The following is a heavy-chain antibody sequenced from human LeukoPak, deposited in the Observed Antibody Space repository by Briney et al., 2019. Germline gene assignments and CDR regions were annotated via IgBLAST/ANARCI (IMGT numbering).Heavy chain of an antibody. CDR1: GFTFSSYS. V-gene: IGHV3-21*01. CDR3: ARDVAHCTSTSCYTGYYYGMDV. D-gene: IGHD2-2*02. CDR2: ISSSSSYI. Sequence: GGSLRLSCAASGFTFSSYSVNWVRQAPGKGLEWVSSISSSSSYIYYADSAKGRFTISRDNAKNSLYLQMNSLRAEDTAVYYCARDVAHCTSTSCYTGYYYGMDVWGQGTTVTVSS. J-gene: IGHJ6*02.